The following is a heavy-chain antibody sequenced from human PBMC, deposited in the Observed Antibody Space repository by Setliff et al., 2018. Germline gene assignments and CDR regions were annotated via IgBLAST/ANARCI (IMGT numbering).Heavy chain of an antibody. Sequence: KVSCKASGYTFTGYYMHWVRQAPGQGLEWMGWINPNSGGTNYAQKFQGWVTMTRDTSIGTAYMELSRLRSDDTAVYYCARVGVPAAESWYFDLWGRGTLVTVS. CDR3: ARVGVPAAESWYFDL. CDR1: GYTFTGYY. J-gene: IGHJ2*01. V-gene: IGHV1-2*04. CDR2: INPNSGGT. D-gene: IGHD2-2*01.